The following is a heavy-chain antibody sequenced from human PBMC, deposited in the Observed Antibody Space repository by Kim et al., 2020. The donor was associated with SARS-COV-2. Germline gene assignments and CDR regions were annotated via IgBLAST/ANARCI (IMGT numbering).Heavy chain of an antibody. Sequence: GGSLRLSCAASGFTFSSYGMHWVRQAPGKGLEWVAVIWYDGSNKYYADSVKGRFTISRDNSKNTLYLQMNSLRAEDTAVYYCARAPTVGGDCYLDYWGQGTLVTVSS. J-gene: IGHJ4*02. CDR3: ARAPTVGGDCYLDY. V-gene: IGHV3-33*01. CDR2: IWYDGSNK. CDR1: GFTFSSYG. D-gene: IGHD2-21*02.